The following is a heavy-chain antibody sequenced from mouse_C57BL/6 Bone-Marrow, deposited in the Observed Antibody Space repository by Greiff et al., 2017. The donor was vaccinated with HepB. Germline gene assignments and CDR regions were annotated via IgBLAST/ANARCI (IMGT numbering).Heavy chain of an antibody. CDR3: ARDYYGSKSPFAY. D-gene: IGHD1-1*01. CDR2: ISYDGSN. J-gene: IGHJ3*01. V-gene: IGHV3-6*01. Sequence: DVQLVESGPGLVKPSQSLSLTCSVTGYSITSGYYWNWLRQFPGNKLEWMGYISYDGSNNYNPSLKNRISITRDTSKNQFFLKLNSVTTEDTATYYCARDYYGSKSPFAYWGQGTLVTVSA. CDR1: GYSITSGYY.